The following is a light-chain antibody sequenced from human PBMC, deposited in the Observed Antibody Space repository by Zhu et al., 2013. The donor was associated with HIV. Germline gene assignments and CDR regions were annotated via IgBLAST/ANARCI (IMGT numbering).Light chain of an antibody. CDR3: QQYDSFPGT. CDR2: LAS. Sequence: DIQMTQSPSSLSASVGDRVTITCRASQSISSWLAWFQQKPGKAPKRLIYLASTLQSGVPSRFSGSGSGTEFTLTISSLQPDDFATYYCQQYDSFPGTFGPGTKVDIK. CDR1: QSISSW. V-gene: IGKV1-5*01. J-gene: IGKJ3*01.